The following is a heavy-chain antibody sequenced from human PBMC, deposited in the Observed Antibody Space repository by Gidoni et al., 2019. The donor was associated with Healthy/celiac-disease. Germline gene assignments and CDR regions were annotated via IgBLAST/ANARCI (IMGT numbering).Heavy chain of an antibody. CDR1: GYSTNSGSY. V-gene: IGHV4-38-2*02. CDR3: ARDIAVAGTPFGY. Sequence: QVQLQESGPGLVKPPEPLPPTCTVFGYSTNSGSYWGWIRQPPGRGLEWIGSIYHSGSTYYNPSLKSRVTISVDTSKNQFSLKLSSVTAADTAVYYCARDIAVAGTPFGYWGQGTLVTVSS. D-gene: IGHD6-19*01. J-gene: IGHJ4*02. CDR2: IYHSGST.